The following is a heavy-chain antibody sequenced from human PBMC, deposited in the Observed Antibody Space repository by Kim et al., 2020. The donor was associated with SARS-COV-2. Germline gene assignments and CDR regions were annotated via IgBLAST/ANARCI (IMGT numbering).Heavy chain of an antibody. V-gene: IGHV3-7*01. D-gene: IGHD2-15*01. J-gene: IGHJ4*02. CDR3: ARVRGGIFDY. CDR2: K. Sequence: KSYVDSVKGRFTISRDNAKNSLYLQMNSLRAEDTAVYYCARVRGGIFDYWGQGTLVTVSS.